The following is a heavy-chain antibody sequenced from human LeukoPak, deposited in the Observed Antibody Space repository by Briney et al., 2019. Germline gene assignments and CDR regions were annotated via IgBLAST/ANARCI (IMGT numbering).Heavy chain of an antibody. Sequence: PSETLSLTCAVYGGSFSGYYWSWIRQPPGKGLEWIGEINHSGSTNYNPSLKSRVTIPVDTSKNQFSLKLSSVTAADTAVYYCARGHRKYQLRRYFDYWGQGTLVTVSS. CDR3: ARGHRKYQLRRYFDY. V-gene: IGHV4-34*01. D-gene: IGHD2-2*01. CDR1: GGSFSGYY. CDR2: INHSGST. J-gene: IGHJ4*02.